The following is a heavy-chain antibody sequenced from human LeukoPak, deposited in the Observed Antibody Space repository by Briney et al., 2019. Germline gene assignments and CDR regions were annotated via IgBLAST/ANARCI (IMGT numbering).Heavy chain of an antibody. J-gene: IGHJ4*02. V-gene: IGHV4-59*02. CDR2: ISHNGNI. Sequence: SETLSLTCNVSGGAVNSYYWSWIRQTPGEGLKWIGYISHNGNIDYAPSLKSRVTMSIDTTKDQFSLKLTSVTAADTALYFCARGFCSDEICQDFTHWGQGILVTVSS. D-gene: IGHD3-3*01. CDR1: GGAVNSYY. CDR3: ARGFCSDEICQDFTH.